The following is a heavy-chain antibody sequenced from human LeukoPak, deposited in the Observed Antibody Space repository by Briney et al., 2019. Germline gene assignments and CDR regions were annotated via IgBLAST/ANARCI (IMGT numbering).Heavy chain of an antibody. J-gene: IGHJ6*03. V-gene: IGHV4-39*01. D-gene: IGHD3-22*01. CDR3: ARGPTYYYDSSGYYYYYYYMDV. CDR2: IYYSGST. Sequence: PSETLSLTCTVSGGSISTGSDYWSWIRQAAGKGLEWIGSIYYSGSTYYNPSLKSRVTISVDTSKNQFSLKLSSVTAADTAVYYCARGPTYYYDSSGYYYYYYYMDVWGKGTTVTISS. CDR1: GGSISTGSDY.